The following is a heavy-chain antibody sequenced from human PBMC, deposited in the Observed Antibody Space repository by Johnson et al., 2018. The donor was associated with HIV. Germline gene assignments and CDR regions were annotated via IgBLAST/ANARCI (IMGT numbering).Heavy chain of an antibody. V-gene: IGHV3-33*03. CDR1: GFTFNNYG. D-gene: IGHD5-18*01. CDR2: IWHDGSRK. J-gene: IGHJ3*01. CDR3: AKGEAQEGWIQLQSYAFDF. Sequence: QVQLVESGGGVVQPGRSLRLSCAASGFTFNNYGMHWVRQAPGKGLEWVAVIWHDGSRKHYADSVKGRFTISRDNSRKTLYLQMSNLRTEETAVYYCAKGEAQEGWIQLQSYAFDFWGRGTMVTVSS.